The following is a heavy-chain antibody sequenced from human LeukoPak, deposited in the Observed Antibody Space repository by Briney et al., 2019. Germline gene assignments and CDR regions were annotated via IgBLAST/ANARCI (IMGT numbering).Heavy chain of an antibody. CDR3: ARDGGSGSYSRCYDYYTDR. D-gene: IGHD3-10*01. Sequence: ASVTVSCKASGYTFTGYYMHWVRQAPGQGLEWMGRINPNSGGTNYAQKFQGRVTMTRDTSISTAYMELSRLRSDDTAVYYCARDGGSGSYSRCYDYYTDRWGKGTTVTVSS. J-gene: IGHJ6*03. V-gene: IGHV1-2*06. CDR1: GYTFTGYY. CDR2: INPNSGGT.